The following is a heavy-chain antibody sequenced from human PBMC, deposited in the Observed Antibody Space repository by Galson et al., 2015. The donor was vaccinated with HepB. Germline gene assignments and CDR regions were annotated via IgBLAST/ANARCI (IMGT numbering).Heavy chain of an antibody. CDR3: ARLPYTPSPTRNYYYGMDV. J-gene: IGHJ6*02. D-gene: IGHD2-2*02. CDR2: IYPGDSDT. V-gene: IGHV5-51*03. Sequence: QSGAEVKKPGESLKISCKGSGYSFSSYCIGWVRQMLGKGLEWMGIIYPGDSDTRYSPSFQGQVTMSADKSISTAYLQWSSLKASAPAMYYCARLPYTPSPTRNYYYGMDVGGQGTTVTVSS. CDR1: GYSFSSYC.